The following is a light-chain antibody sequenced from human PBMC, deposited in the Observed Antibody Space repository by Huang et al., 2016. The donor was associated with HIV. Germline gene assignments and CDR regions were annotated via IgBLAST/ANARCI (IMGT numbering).Light chain of an antibody. V-gene: IGKV1-5*03. CDR2: KAS. CDR1: QIIRSG. CDR3: QQYNSYSGT. J-gene: IGKJ1*01. Sequence: DIQMPQSPSTLSASVGDRVTITSRASQIIRSGLAWYQQKPGKAPKILIYKASSLESGVPSRFSGSGSGTEFTLTISSLQPDDFATYYCQQYNSYSGTFGQGTKVEIK.